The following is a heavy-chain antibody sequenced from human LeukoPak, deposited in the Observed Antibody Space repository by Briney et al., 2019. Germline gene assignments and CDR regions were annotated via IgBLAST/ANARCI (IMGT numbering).Heavy chain of an antibody. CDR1: GFTFSSYG. V-gene: IGHV3-30*18. D-gene: IGHD2-2*01. CDR3: AKEIWVVPAAIRTTFDY. CDR2: ISYDGSNK. Sequence: PGGSLRLSCAASGFTFSSYGMHWVRQAPGKGLEWVAVISYDGSNKYYADSVKGRFTISRDNSKNTLYLQMNSLRAEDTAVCYCAKEIWVVPAAIRTTFDYWGQGTLVTVSS. J-gene: IGHJ4*02.